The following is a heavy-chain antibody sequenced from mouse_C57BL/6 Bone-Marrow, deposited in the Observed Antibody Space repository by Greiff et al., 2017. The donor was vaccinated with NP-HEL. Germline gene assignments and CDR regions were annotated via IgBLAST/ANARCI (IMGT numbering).Heavy chain of an antibody. V-gene: IGHV5-6*01. CDR3: ARHERRPYYFDY. CDR1: GFTFSSYG. J-gene: IGHJ2*01. Sequence: EVKLMESGGDLVKPGGSLKLSCAASGFTFSSYGMSWVRQTPDKRLEWVATISSGGSYTYYPDSVKGRFTISRDNAKNTLYLQMSSLKSEDTAMYYCARHERRPYYFDYWGQGTTLTVSS. CDR2: ISSGGSYT.